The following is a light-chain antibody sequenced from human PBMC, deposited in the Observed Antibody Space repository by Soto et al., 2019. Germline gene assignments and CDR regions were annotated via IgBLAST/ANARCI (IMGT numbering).Light chain of an antibody. CDR2: YDN. J-gene: IGLJ1*01. CDR3: AAWDDSLNGRV. CDR1: NSNIGSNT. V-gene: IGLV1-44*01. Sequence: QSVLTQPPSASGTPGQRVTISCSGSNSNIGSNTVNWYQQLPGTAPKLLIYYDNLRPSGVPDRISGSKAGTSDSLAISGLQSDDEADYYCAAWDDSLNGRVFGTGTKVTVL.